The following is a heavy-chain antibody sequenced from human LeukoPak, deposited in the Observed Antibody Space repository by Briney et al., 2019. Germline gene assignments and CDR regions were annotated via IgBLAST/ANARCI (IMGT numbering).Heavy chain of an antibody. CDR2: VYYSGST. CDR3: ARDYSNNWYYFFY. V-gene: IGHV4-39*02. CDR1: GGSISSSSYY. Sequence: SETLSLTCAVSGGSISSSSYYWAWIRQPPGRGLEWIGSVYYSGSTYYNRSLKSRVSISVDTSKNQFSLKLRSVTAADTAVYYCARDYSNNWYYFFYWGQGTLVTVSS. D-gene: IGHD6-13*01. J-gene: IGHJ4*02.